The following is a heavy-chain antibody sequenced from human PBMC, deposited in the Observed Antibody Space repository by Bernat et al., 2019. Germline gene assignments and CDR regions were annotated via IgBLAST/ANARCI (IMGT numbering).Heavy chain of an antibody. J-gene: IGHJ6*02. CDR1: GYTFTGYY. CDR2: INPNSGGT. CDR3: ARDWGSSWYKGDGMDV. V-gene: IGHV1-2*04. Sequence: QVQLVQSGAEVKKPGASVKVSCKASGYTFTGYYMHWVRQAPGQGLEWMGWINPNSGGTNYAQKFQGWATMTRDTSISTAYMELSRLRSDDTAVYYCARDWGSSWYKGDGMDVWGQGTTVTVSS. D-gene: IGHD6-13*01.